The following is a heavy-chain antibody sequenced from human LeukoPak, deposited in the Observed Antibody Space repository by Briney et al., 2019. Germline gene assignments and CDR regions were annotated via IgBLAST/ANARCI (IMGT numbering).Heavy chain of an antibody. CDR2: IYYSGST. J-gene: IGHJ5*02. CDR1: GFTFSSYS. V-gene: IGHV4-39*07. Sequence: GSLRLSCVASGFTFSSYSMNWVRQAPGQGLEWVGSIYYSGSTYYNPSLKSPVTISVDTSKNQFSLKLSSVTAADTAVYYCARDRRRIVGNWFDPWGQGTLVTASP. CDR3: ARDRRRIVGNWFDP. D-gene: IGHD3-22*01.